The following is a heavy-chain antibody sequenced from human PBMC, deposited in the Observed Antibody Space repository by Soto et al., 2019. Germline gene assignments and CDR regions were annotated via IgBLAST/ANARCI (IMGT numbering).Heavy chain of an antibody. CDR2: SSTNSDYR. CDR3: AREDGYCTTTYCSNWFPP. V-gene: IGHV1-18*04. D-gene: IGHD2-8*01. J-gene: IGHJ5*02. Sequence: ASVKVSCKASGYRFTTYRITWVRQAPGRGLEWMGSSSTNSDYRNYAEKFQGRVTMTTDASTTTAYMELRSLTSDDTAVYFCAREDGYCTTTYCSNWFPPCGQGSQVTVSS. CDR1: GYRFTTYR.